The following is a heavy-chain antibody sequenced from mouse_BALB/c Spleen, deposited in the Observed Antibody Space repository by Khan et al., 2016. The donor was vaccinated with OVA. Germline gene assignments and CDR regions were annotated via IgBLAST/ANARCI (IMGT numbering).Heavy chain of an antibody. CDR1: GYTFTSYD. CDR3: AGGGYGGFAY. D-gene: IGHD2-14*01. CDR2: IFPGDGST. V-gene: IGHV1-85*01. J-gene: IGHJ3*01. Sequence: VQLKQSGAELVKPGTSVKLSCKASGYTFTSYDINWVRQRPEQGLDWIGWIFPGDGSTKYNEKFKGKATLTTDKSSSTAYMQPSRLTSEDSAVYFCAGGGYGGFAYWGRGTLVTVSA.